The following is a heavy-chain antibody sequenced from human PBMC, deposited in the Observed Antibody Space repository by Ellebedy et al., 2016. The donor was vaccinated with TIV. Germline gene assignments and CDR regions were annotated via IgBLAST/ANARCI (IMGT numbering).Heavy chain of an antibody. CDR3: ARQDTFTTSGQTLYYYYAMDV. J-gene: IGHJ6*02. CDR2: IHPGDSDI. D-gene: IGHD2/OR15-2a*01. CDR1: GYSFTRYW. Sequence: PGGSLRLSCKGSGYSFTRYWIAWVRQMPGKGLEWMGIIHPGDSDIRYSTSFQGQVTISADKSINTAFLQWSSLKASDTGIYYCARQDTFTTSGQTLYYYYAMDVWGQGTMVTVSS. V-gene: IGHV5-51*01.